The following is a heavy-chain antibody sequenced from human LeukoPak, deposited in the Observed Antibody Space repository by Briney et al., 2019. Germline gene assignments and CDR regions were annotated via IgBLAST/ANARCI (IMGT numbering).Heavy chain of an antibody. J-gene: IGHJ5*02. V-gene: IGHV1-18*01. D-gene: IGHD3-22*01. CDR2: ISAYNGNT. CDR3: ASSNYYDSSGYYPWYNWFDP. CDR1: GYTFTSYG. Sequence: ASVKVSCKASGYTFTSYGISWVRQAPGQGLEWMGWISAYNGNTNYAQKLQGRVTMTTDTSTSTAYTELRSLRSDDTAVYYCASSNYYDSSGYYPWYNWFDPWGQGTLVTVSS.